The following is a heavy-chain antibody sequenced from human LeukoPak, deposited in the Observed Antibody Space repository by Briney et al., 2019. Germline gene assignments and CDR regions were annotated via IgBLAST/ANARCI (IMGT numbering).Heavy chain of an antibody. J-gene: IGHJ6*03. D-gene: IGHD3-3*01. Sequence: KPGGSLRLSCAASGFTFSSYSMNWVRQAPGKGLEWVSSISSSSSYIYYADSVKGRFTISRDNAKNSLYLQMSSLRAEDTAVYYCASLEDYYYYMDVWGKGTTVTVSS. CDR1: GFTFSSYS. CDR2: ISSSSSYI. CDR3: ASLEDYYYYMDV. V-gene: IGHV3-21*06.